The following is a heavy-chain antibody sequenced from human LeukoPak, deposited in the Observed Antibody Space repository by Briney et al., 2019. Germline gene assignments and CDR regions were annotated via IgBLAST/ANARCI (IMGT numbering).Heavy chain of an antibody. CDR3: ARQSGTMVTTRFDY. D-gene: IGHD4-17*01. Sequence: PGGSLRLSCAASGFTFSNYSMNWVRQAPGKGLEWVSYISSSSRTIYYADSVKGRFTISRDNAKNSLYLQMNSLRAEDTAIYYCARQSGTMVTTRFDYWGQGTLVTVSS. CDR1: GFTFSNYS. V-gene: IGHV3-48*01. CDR2: ISSSSRTI. J-gene: IGHJ4*02.